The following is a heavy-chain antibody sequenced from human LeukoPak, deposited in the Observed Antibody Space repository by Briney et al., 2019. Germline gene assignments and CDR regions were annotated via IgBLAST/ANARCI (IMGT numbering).Heavy chain of an antibody. V-gene: IGHV4-4*02. J-gene: IGHJ4*02. D-gene: IGHD6-13*01. Sequence: SETLSLTCAVSGGSISSSNWWSWVRQPPGKGLEWIGEIYHSGSTNYNPSLKSRVTISVDKSKNQFSLKLSSVTAADTVVYYCARRFGYSSSRYYFDYWGQGTLVTVSS. CDR1: GGSISSSNW. CDR3: ARRFGYSSSRYYFDY. CDR2: IYHSGST.